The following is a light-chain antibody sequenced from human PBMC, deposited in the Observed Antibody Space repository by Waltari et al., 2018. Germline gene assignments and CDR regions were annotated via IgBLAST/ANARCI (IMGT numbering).Light chain of an antibody. J-gene: IGLJ2*01. CDR2: RYD. Sequence: QSVLTQPRSASGTPGQTVTISCSGSSSNVGRSSVYWYQQLPGTAPKLLIYRYDQRPSGVPARFFGSKSGTSASLVITGLRPEDEADYYCAAWDDSLYVVFGGGTRLTV. CDR3: AAWDDSLYVV. CDR1: SSNVGRSS. V-gene: IGLV1-47*01.